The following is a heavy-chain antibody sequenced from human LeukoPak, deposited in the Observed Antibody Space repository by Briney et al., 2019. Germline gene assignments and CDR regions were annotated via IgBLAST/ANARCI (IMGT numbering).Heavy chain of an antibody. V-gene: IGHV3-48*04. CDR2: ISSSSSTI. Sequence: GGSLRLSCAASGFTFSSYSMNWVRQAPGKGLEWVSYISSSSSTIYYADSVKGRFTISRDNAKNSLYLQMNSLRAEDTAVYYCARDGIVVVVAATGGMDVWGQGTTVTVSS. CDR3: ARDGIVVVVAATGGMDV. J-gene: IGHJ6*02. D-gene: IGHD2-15*01. CDR1: GFTFSSYS.